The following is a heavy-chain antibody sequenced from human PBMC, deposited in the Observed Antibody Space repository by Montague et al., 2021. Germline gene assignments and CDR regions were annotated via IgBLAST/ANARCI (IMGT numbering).Heavy chain of an antibody. J-gene: IGHJ4*02. CDR3: ARDGPRTHYFVY. V-gene: IGHV3-23*01. D-gene: IGHD2-2*01. CDR2: MNAGSGNT. CDR1: GFTFSSYA. Sequence: SLRLSCAASGFTFSSYAMSWVRQTPGQGLEWVSTMNAGSGNTYYADFVKGRFTISRDNSKNTLYLQMNSLRAEDTAVYYCARDGPRTHYFVYWGQGALVTVPS.